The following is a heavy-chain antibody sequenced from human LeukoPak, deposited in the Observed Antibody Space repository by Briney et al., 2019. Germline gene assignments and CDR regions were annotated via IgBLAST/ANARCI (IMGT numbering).Heavy chain of an antibody. J-gene: IGHJ6*02. D-gene: IGHD6-13*01. Sequence: SETLSLTCTVSGGSVSSYYWSWIRQPPGKGLEWIGYIYYSGSTNYNPSLKSRVTISVDTSKNQFSLKLSSVTAADTAVYYCARLQIAAADPYYYYGMDVWGQGTTVTVSS. CDR1: GGSVSSYY. V-gene: IGHV4-59*08. CDR3: ARLQIAAADPYYYYGMDV. CDR2: IYYSGST.